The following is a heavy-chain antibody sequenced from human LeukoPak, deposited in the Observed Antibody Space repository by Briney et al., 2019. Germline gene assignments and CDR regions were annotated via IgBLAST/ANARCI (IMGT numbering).Heavy chain of an antibody. Sequence: PGGSLRLSCAASGFTFSSYSMNWVRQAPGKGLEWVSSISSSSSYIYYADSVKGRFTISRDNSKNTLYLQMNSLRAEDTAVYYCANEVVPAADLDYWGQGTLVTVSS. D-gene: IGHD2-2*01. CDR2: ISSSSSYI. CDR3: ANEVVPAADLDY. CDR1: GFTFSSYS. V-gene: IGHV3-21*01. J-gene: IGHJ4*02.